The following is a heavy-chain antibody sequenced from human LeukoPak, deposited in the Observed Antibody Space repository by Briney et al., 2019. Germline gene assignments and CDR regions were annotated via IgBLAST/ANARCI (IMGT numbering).Heavy chain of an antibody. Sequence: PSETLSLTCTVSGGSISSYYWSWIRQPAGKGLEWIGRIYTSGSTNYNPSLKSRVTISVDTSKNQFSLKLSSVTAADTAVYYCARHRGHDYRDRSRFDLWGQGTLVTVSS. CDR3: ARHRGHDYRDRSRFDL. J-gene: IGHJ5*02. V-gene: IGHV4-4*07. CDR1: GGSISSYY. CDR2: IYTSGST. D-gene: IGHD4-11*01.